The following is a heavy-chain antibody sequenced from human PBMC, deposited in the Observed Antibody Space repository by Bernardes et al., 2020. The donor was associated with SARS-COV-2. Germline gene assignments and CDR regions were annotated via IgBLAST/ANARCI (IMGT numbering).Heavy chain of an antibody. Sequence: ASVKVSCKASGYTFTGYYMHWVRQAPGQGLEWMGWINPNSGGTNYAQKFQGWVTMTRDTSISTAYMELSRLRSDDTAVYYCARSRLVDDYVWGSYRYTRQDYYYYGMDVWGQGTTVTVSS. CDR2: INPNSGGT. CDR3: ARSRLVDDYVWGSYRYTRQDYYYYGMDV. V-gene: IGHV1-2*04. J-gene: IGHJ6*02. CDR1: GYTFTGYY. D-gene: IGHD3-16*02.